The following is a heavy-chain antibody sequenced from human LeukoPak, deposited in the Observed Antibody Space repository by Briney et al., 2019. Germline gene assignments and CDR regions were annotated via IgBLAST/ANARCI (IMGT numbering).Heavy chain of an antibody. CDR2: INAGNGNT. J-gene: IGHJ6*02. CDR3: AREGYYDSSGDHYYGMDV. CDR1: GYTFTSYA. V-gene: IGHV1-3*01. Sequence: ASVKVSCKASGYTFTSYAMHWVRQAPGQRLEWMGWINAGNGNTKYSQKFQGRVSMTRDTSTSTVYLELSSLRSEDTAVYYCAREGYYDSSGDHYYGMDVWGQGTTVTVSS. D-gene: IGHD3-22*01.